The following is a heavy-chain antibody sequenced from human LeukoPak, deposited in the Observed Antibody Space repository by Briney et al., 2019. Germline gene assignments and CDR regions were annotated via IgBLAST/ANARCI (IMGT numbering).Heavy chain of an antibody. CDR1: AGSIRSDNYY. CDR2: IYYSGST. D-gene: IGHD3-10*01. Sequence: PSQTLSLTCSVSAGSIRSDNYYWSWIRQFPGKGLEWIGYIYYSGSTYYNPSLKSRVTISLDTSKSHFSLNLNSVTAADTAIYYRARLYGSGSNYLDYWGQGTLVTVSS. V-gene: IGHV4-31*03. CDR3: ARLYGSGSNYLDY. J-gene: IGHJ4*02.